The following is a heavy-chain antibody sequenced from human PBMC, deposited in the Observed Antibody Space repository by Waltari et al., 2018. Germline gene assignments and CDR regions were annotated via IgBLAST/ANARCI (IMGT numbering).Heavy chain of an antibody. V-gene: IGHV4-59*01. Sequence: QVQLQESGPGLVKPSETLSLTCTVSGGSISSYYWSWIRQPPGKGLEWIGYIYYSGSTNSNPSLKSRVTISVDTSKNQFSLKLSSVTAADTAVYYCARDPYYDLWSGYFDVWGKGTTVTISS. CDR3: ARDPYYDLWSGYFDV. CDR1: GGSISSYY. CDR2: IYYSGST. D-gene: IGHD3-3*01. J-gene: IGHJ6*04.